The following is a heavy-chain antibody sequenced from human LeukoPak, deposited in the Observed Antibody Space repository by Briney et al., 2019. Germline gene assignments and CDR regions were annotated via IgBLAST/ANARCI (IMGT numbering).Heavy chain of an antibody. Sequence: GGSLRLSCAASGFTFSSYGMHWVRQAPGKGLEWVAVIWYDGSNKYYADSVKGRFTISRDNSKNTLYLQMNSLRAKDTAVYYCVGSYGGYFDYWGQGTLVTVSS. CDR1: GFTFSSYG. D-gene: IGHD1-26*01. V-gene: IGHV3-33*01. CDR2: IWYDGSNK. J-gene: IGHJ4*02. CDR3: VGSYGGYFDY.